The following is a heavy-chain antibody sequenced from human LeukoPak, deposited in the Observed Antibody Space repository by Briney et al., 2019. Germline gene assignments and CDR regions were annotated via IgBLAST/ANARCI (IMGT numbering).Heavy chain of an antibody. D-gene: IGHD3-3*01. CDR2: IVVGSGNT. V-gene: IGHV1-58*01. Sequence: SVKVSCKASGFTFTSSAVQWVRQARGQRLEWIGWIVVGSGNTNYAQKFQERVTITRDMSTSTAYMELSSLRSEDTAVYYCAAMGYGSGYYDFWGGYDYYGMDVWGQGTTVTVSS. CDR3: AAMGYGSGYYDFWGGYDYYGMDV. CDR1: GFTFTSSA. J-gene: IGHJ6*02.